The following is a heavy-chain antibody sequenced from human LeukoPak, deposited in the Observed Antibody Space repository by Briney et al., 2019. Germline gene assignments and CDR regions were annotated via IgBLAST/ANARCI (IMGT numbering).Heavy chain of an antibody. D-gene: IGHD4-17*01. CDR1: GYSFTSHW. CDR2: IHPRDSDT. Sequence: GESLKISCKGSGYSFTSHWIAWVRQMPGKGLEWMGFIHPRDSDTRNSPSLQGQVTISADKSISTAYLQWSSLKASDTGIYFCARLQDGDYVDYWGQGTLVTVSS. CDR3: ARLQDGDYVDY. V-gene: IGHV5-51*01. J-gene: IGHJ4*02.